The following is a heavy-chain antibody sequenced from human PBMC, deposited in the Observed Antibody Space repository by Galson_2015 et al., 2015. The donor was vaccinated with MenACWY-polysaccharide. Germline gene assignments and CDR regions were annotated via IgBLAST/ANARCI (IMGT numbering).Heavy chain of an antibody. CDR3: ARDDRRVRGVFNWFDP. Sequence: SLRLSCAASGFTFRNYWMSWVRRAPGKGLEWVANIKEDGSEKYYVDSVRGRFTISRDNAKNSLYLQMNSLRAEDTAVYYCARDDRRVRGVFNWFDPWDQGTLVTVSS. J-gene: IGHJ5*02. CDR2: IKEDGSEK. D-gene: IGHD3-10*01. V-gene: IGHV3-7*01. CDR1: GFTFRNYW.